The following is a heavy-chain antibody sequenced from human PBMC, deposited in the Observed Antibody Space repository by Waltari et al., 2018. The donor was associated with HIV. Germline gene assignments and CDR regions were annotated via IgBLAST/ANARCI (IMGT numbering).Heavy chain of an antibody. CDR1: GYSISSGYY. CDR3: ARERTQIAAAGTDY. V-gene: IGHV4-38-2*02. CDR2: IYHSGST. D-gene: IGHD6-13*01. Sequence: QVQLQESGPGLVKPSETLSLTCTVSGYSISSGYYWGWIRQPPGKGLEWIGSIYHSGSTHYTPSLKSRVTISVDTSKNQFSLKLSSVTAADTAVYYCARERTQIAAAGTDYWGQGTLVTVSS. J-gene: IGHJ4*02.